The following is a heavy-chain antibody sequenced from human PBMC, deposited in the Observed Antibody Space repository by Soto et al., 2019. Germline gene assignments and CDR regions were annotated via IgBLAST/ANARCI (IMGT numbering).Heavy chain of an antibody. Sequence: QVQLQQWGAGLLKPSETVSLTCAVYGGSFIGYYGTWIRQPPGKGLEWIGEINHSGSTNYNPSLTSRVTISAGTSKNQFSLRLSSVTAADTAVYYCATLGHYDFWSGFRKGNWFDPWGQGTLVTVSS. J-gene: IGHJ5*02. CDR3: ATLGHYDFWSGFRKGNWFDP. D-gene: IGHD3-3*01. CDR1: GGSFIGYY. V-gene: IGHV4-34*01. CDR2: INHSGST.